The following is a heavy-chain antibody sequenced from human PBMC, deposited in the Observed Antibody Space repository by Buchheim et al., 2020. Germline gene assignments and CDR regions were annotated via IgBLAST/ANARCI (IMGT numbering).Heavy chain of an antibody. V-gene: IGHV4-4*02. CDR3: ASTRFIAAAGLRY. D-gene: IGHD6-13*01. CDR1: GGSISSSNW. J-gene: IGHJ4*02. CDR2: IYHSGIT. Sequence: QVQLQESGPGLVKPSGTLSLTCAVSGGSISSSNWWSWVRQPPGKGLECIWEIYHSGITNYNPSLKILFTISLAKSMNQFSLKLSSVTAADTAVYYCASTRFIAAAGLRYWGQGTL.